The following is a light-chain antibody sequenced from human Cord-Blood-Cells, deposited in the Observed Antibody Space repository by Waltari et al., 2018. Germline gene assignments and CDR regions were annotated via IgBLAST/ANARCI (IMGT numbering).Light chain of an antibody. V-gene: IGLV2-14*03. CDR3: SSYTSSSTWV. Sequence: QSALTQPASVSGSPGQSLTISSTATSSDVGGYTYVPWYQQHPGKAPKLMIYDVRNRPSGVSNRFSGSKSGNTASLTISGLQAEDEADYYCSSYTSSSTWVFGGGTKLTVL. CDR1: SSDVGGYTY. J-gene: IGLJ3*02. CDR2: DVR.